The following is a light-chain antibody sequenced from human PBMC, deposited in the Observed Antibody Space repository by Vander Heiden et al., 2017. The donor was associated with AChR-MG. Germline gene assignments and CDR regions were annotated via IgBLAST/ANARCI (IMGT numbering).Light chain of an antibody. J-gene: IGKJ1*01. Sequence: EIVMTQSPATLSVSPGERATLSCRATQSSYSNLAWYQQKPGQAPRLLIYGASTRATGIPARFSGSGSGTEFTLTISSLESEDLAIYYCQQYDDWPRTFGQGTKVEIK. V-gene: IGKV3-15*01. CDR1: QSSYSN. CDR3: QQYDDWPRT. CDR2: GAS.